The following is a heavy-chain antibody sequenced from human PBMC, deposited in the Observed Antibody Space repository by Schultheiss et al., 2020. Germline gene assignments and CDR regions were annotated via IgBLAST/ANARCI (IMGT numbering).Heavy chain of an antibody. V-gene: IGHV3-21*01. D-gene: IGHD6-6*01. Sequence: GGSLRLSCAASGFTFGTYSMNWVRQAPGKGLEWVSSISSSSSYIYYADSVKGRFTISRDNSKNTLYLQMNSLRAEDTAVYYCAKDRSSSYYYGMDVWGQGTTVTVSS. CDR2: ISSSSSYI. J-gene: IGHJ6*02. CDR3: AKDRSSSYYYGMDV. CDR1: GFTFGTYS.